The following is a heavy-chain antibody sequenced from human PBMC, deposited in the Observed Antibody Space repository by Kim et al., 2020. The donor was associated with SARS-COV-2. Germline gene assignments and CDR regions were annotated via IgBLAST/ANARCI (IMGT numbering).Heavy chain of an antibody. D-gene: IGHD3-16*01. CDR2: IYSGGST. Sequence: GGSLRLSCAASGFTVSSNYMSWVRQAPGKGLEWVSVIYSGGSTYYADSVKGRFTISRHNSKNTLYLQMNSLRAEDTAVYYCARVVVDWGTYYFDYWGQGTLVTVSS. V-gene: IGHV3-53*04. CDR3: ARVVVDWGTYYFDY. CDR1: GFTVSSNY. J-gene: IGHJ4*02.